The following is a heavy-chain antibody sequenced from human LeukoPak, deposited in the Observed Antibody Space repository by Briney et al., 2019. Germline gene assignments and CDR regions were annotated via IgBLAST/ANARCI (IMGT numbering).Heavy chain of an antibody. D-gene: IGHD4-11*01. Sequence: GGSLRLSCAASGFTFSSYWMSWVRQAPGKGLEWVANIKQDGSEKYYVDSVKGRFTVSRDNARNTLYLQVNSLRGEDTALYYCARDRNSSPADWGQGTLVTVSS. J-gene: IGHJ4*02. V-gene: IGHV3-7*01. CDR2: IKQDGSEK. CDR3: ARDRNSSPAD. CDR1: GFTFSSYW.